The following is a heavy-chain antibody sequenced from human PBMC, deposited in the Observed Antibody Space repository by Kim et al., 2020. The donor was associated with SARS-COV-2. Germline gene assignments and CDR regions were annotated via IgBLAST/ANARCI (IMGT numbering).Heavy chain of an antibody. J-gene: IGHJ4*02. D-gene: IGHD1-26*01. Sequence: ASVKVSCKASGYTFTGYYMHWVRQAPGQGLEWMGWINPNSGDTNYAQKFQGRVTMTRDTSISTAYMELSRLISDDTAVYYCATGLHRAVGATPTDYWGQGTLVTVSS. CDR3: ATGLHRAVGATPTDY. V-gene: IGHV1-2*02. CDR2: INPNSGDT. CDR1: GYTFTGYY.